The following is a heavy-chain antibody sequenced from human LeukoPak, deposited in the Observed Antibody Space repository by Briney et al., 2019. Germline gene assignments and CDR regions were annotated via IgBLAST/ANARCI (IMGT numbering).Heavy chain of an antibody. Sequence: PGGSLRLSCAASGFSFSTYWMHWVRQAPGKGLVWVARINPDGSTSSYADSVKGRLTISRDNAKNSLYLQMNSLRAEDTAVYYCARFTGDLRNWGQGTLVTVSS. J-gene: IGHJ4*02. CDR3: ARFTGDLRN. CDR1: GFSFSTYW. CDR2: INPDGSTS. D-gene: IGHD7-27*01. V-gene: IGHV3-74*01.